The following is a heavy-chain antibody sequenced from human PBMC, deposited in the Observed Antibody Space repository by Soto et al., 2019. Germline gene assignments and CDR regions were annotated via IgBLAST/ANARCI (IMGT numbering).Heavy chain of an antibody. CDR2: IYPGDSDT. V-gene: IGHV5-51*01. Sequence: PGESLKISCKGSGYIFTTYWIGWVRQVPGKGLEWIGMIYPGDSDTRYSPSFQGQVTISADKSITTAYLQWSTVKASDSAMYYCARSDTTMLIDYWGQGTLVTVSS. J-gene: IGHJ4*02. CDR1: GYIFTTYW. CDR3: ARSDTTMLIDY. D-gene: IGHD5-18*01.